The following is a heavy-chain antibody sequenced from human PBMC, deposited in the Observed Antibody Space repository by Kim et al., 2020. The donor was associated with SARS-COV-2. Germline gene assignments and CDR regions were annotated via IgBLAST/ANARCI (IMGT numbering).Heavy chain of an antibody. Sequence: SETLSLTCTVSGGSTRSSTYYWGWIRQPPGKGLEWIGSIYYSGNTYYNPSLKSRVTISVDTSKNQFPLKQNSVTAADSAVYYCARQPCGGDCYPDYWGQGTLVTASS. CDR2: IYYSGNT. D-gene: IGHD2-21*01. J-gene: IGHJ4*02. CDR3: ARQPCGGDCYPDY. V-gene: IGHV4-39*01. CDR1: GGSTRSSTYY.